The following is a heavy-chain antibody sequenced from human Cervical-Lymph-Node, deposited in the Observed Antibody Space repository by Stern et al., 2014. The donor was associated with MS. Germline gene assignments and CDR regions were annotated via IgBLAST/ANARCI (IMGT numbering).Heavy chain of an antibody. Sequence: QVQLVQSGAEVNNPGSSGRVSCKTSGGNFTSHAIAWLRQAPGQALEWMGGITPVSRSTSYSQRFRDRVTITADKSTSTAYMELTNLRSEDTATFYCARVRGHSGYEWGYFDSWGQGTLVTVSS. V-gene: IGHV1-69*06. J-gene: IGHJ4*02. CDR1: GGNFTSHA. D-gene: IGHD5-12*01. CDR2: ITPVSRST. CDR3: ARVRGHSGYEWGYFDS.